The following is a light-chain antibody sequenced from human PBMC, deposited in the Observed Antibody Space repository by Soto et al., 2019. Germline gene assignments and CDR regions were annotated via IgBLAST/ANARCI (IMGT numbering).Light chain of an antibody. Sequence: QSVLTQPPSASGSPGQSVTISCTGTSNDIGAYNYVSLYQHHTGTLTNLLIYEVFRRPSGVPDRFSASNSGNTASLTGSGLQPEDEADYYCLSYVGRGTVVFGSGTKLTVL. CDR1: SNDIGAYNY. J-gene: IGLJ1*01. CDR2: EVF. CDR3: LSYVGRGTVV. V-gene: IGLV2-8*01.